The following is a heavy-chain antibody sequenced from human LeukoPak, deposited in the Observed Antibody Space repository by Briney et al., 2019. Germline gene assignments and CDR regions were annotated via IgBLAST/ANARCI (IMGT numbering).Heavy chain of an antibody. Sequence: SETLSLTCAVYGGSFSGYYWSWIRQPPGKGLEWIGEINHSGSTNYNPSPKSRVTISVDTSKNQFSLKLSSVTAADTAVYYCASRKGYDFWSGYYLHGMDVWGQGTTVTVSS. D-gene: IGHD3-3*01. V-gene: IGHV4-34*01. CDR2: INHSGST. J-gene: IGHJ6*02. CDR3: ASRKGYDFWSGYYLHGMDV. CDR1: GGSFSGYY.